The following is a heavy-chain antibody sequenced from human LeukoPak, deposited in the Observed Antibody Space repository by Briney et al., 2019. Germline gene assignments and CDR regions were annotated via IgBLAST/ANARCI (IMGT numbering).Heavy chain of an antibody. J-gene: IGHJ4*02. CDR3: TVDRLFFQF. V-gene: IGHV3-15*01. CDR2: VKSETDGGTI. Sequence: GGSLRLSCVGSGFTFSNAWVSWVRLTPEKGLEWLGRVKSETDGGTIVHAAPVKGRFNISRDDSSNTVFLQMSSLKIDDTAVYYCTVDRLFFQFWGQGSLVTVSS. CDR1: GFTFSNAW. D-gene: IGHD3-3*01.